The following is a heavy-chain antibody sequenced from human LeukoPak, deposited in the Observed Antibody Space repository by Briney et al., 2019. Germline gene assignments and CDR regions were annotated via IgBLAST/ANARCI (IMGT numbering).Heavy chain of an antibody. CDR1: GGSISSYY. J-gene: IGHJ5*02. CDR3: ASHRPATYGDYVGWFDP. CDR2: IYTSGST. D-gene: IGHD4-17*01. V-gene: IGHV4-4*07. Sequence: SETLSLTCTVSGGSISSYYWSWIRQPAGKGLEWIGRIYTSGSTNYNPSLKSRVTISVDTSKNQFSLKLSSVTAADTAVYYCASHRPATYGDYVGWFDPWGQGTLVTVSS.